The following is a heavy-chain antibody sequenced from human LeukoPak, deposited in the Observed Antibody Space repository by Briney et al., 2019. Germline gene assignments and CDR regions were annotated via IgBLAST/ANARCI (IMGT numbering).Heavy chain of an antibody. J-gene: IGHJ4*02. D-gene: IGHD2-21*02. Sequence: ASVKDSCKASGYTFTSSGISWVRQAPGQGLEWMGWISVYNGNTNYAQKLQGRVTMTTDTSTSTAYMELRSLRSDDTAVYYCARGAYCGGDCYPDYFDYWGQGTLVTVSS. CDR2: ISVYNGNT. V-gene: IGHV1-18*01. CDR1: GYTFTSSG. CDR3: ARGAYCGGDCYPDYFDY.